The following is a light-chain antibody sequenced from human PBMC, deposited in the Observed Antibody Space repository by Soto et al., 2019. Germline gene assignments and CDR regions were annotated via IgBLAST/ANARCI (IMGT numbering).Light chain of an antibody. CDR3: SSYTSSSTEV. V-gene: IGLV2-14*01. J-gene: IGLJ2*01. CDR2: EVS. CDR1: SSDVGRYNY. Sequence: QSALTQPASVSGSPGQSITICCTGTSSDVGRYNYVSWYQQHPGKAPKLMIYEVSNRPSGVSNRFSGSKSGNTASLTISGLQAEDEADYYCSSYTSSSTEVFGGGTKLTVL.